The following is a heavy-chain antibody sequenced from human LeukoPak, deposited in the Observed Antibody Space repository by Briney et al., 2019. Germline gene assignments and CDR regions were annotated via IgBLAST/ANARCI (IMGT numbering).Heavy chain of an antibody. CDR3: ARDRGLDGSDQLDS. CDR1: GGSISSYP. D-gene: IGHD3-10*01. CDR2: INSNGDT. Sequence: SETLSLTCTASGGSISSYPWIWIRQPAGKGLEWIGRINSNGDTVYNPSLKSRATMSLDMTNNQFSLKLSSVTAADTAVYYCARDRGLDGSDQLDSWGPGTLVTFSS. V-gene: IGHV4-4*07. J-gene: IGHJ5*01.